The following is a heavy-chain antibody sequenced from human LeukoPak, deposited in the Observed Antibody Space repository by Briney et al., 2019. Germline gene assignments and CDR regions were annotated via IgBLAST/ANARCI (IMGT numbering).Heavy chain of an antibody. J-gene: IGHJ6*02. CDR1: GFTFSSSA. V-gene: IGHV3-23*01. CDR3: AKDTMGSRMDV. Sequence: QPGGSLRLSCAASGFTFSSSAMSWVRQSPGKGLEWVSAIVGIGDSTYYADSVKGRFTISRDKSKNTLFLQMNSLRAEDTAVYYCAKDTMGSRMDVWGQGTTVTVSS. CDR2: IVGIGDST. D-gene: IGHD1-1*01.